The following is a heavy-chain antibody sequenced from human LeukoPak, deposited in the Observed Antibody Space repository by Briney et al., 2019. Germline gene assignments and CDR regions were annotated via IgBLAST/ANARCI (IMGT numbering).Heavy chain of an antibody. D-gene: IGHD6-19*01. Sequence: GVSVKVSCKASGYTFTGYFMHWVRQAPGQGLEWMGWINPNSGGTNYAQKFQGRVTMTRDTSISTAYMELRRLRSDDTAVYYCARESVAEPYFDYWGQGTLVTVSS. CDR3: ARESVAEPYFDY. J-gene: IGHJ4*02. CDR2: INPNSGGT. V-gene: IGHV1-2*02. CDR1: GYTFTGYF.